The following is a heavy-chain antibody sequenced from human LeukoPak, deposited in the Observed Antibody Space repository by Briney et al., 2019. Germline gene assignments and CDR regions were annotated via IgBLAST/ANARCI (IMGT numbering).Heavy chain of an antibody. V-gene: IGHV3-33*01. CDR1: GFTFSRYG. J-gene: IGHJ3*01. D-gene: IGHD1-14*01. Sequence: GGSLRLSCAASGFTFSRYGMHWVRQAPGKGREWVAVICDDGTNKHYADSVKGRFTTSRDNSKKTLYLQMNSLRAEDTASYYSARARSWPEPAFDVWGQGKMVTVSS. CDR3: ARARSWPEPAFDV. CDR2: ICDDGTNK.